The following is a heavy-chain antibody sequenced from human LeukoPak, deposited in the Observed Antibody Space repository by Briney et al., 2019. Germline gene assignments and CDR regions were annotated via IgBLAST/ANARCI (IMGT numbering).Heavy chain of an antibody. CDR2: ISGSGGST. CDR1: GFTFSSYG. V-gene: IGHV3-23*01. D-gene: IGHD3-16*02. J-gene: IGHJ4*02. CDR3: AKEGGYGELSSYFDY. Sequence: GGSLRLSCAASGFTFSSYGMSWVRQAPGKGLEWVSAISGSGGSTYYADSVKGRFTISRDNSKNTLYLQMNSLRAEDTAVYYCAKEGGYGELSSYFDYWGQGALVTVSS.